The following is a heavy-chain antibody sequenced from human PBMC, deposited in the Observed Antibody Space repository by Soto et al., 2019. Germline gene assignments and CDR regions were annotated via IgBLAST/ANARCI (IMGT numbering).Heavy chain of an antibody. D-gene: IGHD3-3*01. J-gene: IGHJ6*02. V-gene: IGHV3-23*01. Sequence: PGGSLRLSCAASGFTFSSYAMNWVRQAPGKGLEWVSGLSGSGGSTYYADSVKGRFTISRDNSKNTLYLQMNSLRVEDTAVYYCAKDREFWRGFYPASAQDVSGQGTTLTVSS. CDR2: LSGSGGST. CDR3: AKDREFWRGFYPASAQDV. CDR1: GFTFSSYA.